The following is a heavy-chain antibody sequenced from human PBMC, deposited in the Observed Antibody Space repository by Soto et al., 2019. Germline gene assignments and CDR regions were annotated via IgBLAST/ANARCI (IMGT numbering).Heavy chain of an antibody. V-gene: IGHV1-46*01. D-gene: IGHD3-22*01. CDR2: INPSGGST. Sequence: QVQLVQSGAEVKKPGASVKVSCKASGYIFTNHYIHWVRQAPGQGLEWMGIINPSGGSTNYLQKFQGRVTMTRDTSTGTVYMELSSLRSEYTAVYFCARADYYDSSGFYYDYWGQGTLVTVSS. J-gene: IGHJ4*02. CDR1: GYIFTNHY. CDR3: ARADYYDSSGFYYDY.